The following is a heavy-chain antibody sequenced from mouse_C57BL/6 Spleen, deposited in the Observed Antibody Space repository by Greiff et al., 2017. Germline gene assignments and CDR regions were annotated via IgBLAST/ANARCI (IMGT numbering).Heavy chain of an antibody. CDR1: GFSLTSYG. CDR2: IWSDGST. D-gene: IGHD2-1*01. CDR3: ARHGGNADYYAMDY. V-gene: IGHV2-6-1*01. J-gene: IGHJ4*01. Sequence: VQLVESGPGLVAPSQSLSITCTVSGFSLTSYGVHWVRQPPGKGLEWLVVIWSDGSTTYNSALKSRLSISKDNSKSQVFLKMNSLQTDDTAMYYCARHGGNADYYAMDYWGQGTSVTVSS.